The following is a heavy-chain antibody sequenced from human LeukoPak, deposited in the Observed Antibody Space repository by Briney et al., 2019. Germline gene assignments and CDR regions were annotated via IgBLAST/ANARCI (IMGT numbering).Heavy chain of an antibody. CDR1: GFTLSSYG. Sequence: GGSLRLSCAASGFTLSSYGMHWVRQAPGKGLEWVAVISYDGSSKYYADSVKGRFTISRDNSKNTLYLQMNSLRAEDTAVYYCAKDRGWFGELIYWFDPWGQGTLVTVSS. V-gene: IGHV3-30*18. CDR2: ISYDGSSK. CDR3: AKDRGWFGELIYWFDP. D-gene: IGHD3-10*01. J-gene: IGHJ5*02.